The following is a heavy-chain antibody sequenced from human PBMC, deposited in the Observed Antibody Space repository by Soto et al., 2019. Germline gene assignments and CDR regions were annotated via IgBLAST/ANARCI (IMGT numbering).Heavy chain of an antibody. J-gene: IGHJ4*02. CDR2: IKSKTDGGTT. D-gene: IGHD3-22*01. V-gene: IGHV3-15*01. Sequence: GGSLRLSCAASGFTFSNAWMIWVRQAPGKGLEWVGRIKSKTDGGTTDYAAPVKGRFTISRDDSKNTLYLQMNSLKTEDTAVYYCTTDANPYYYDLYYFDYWGQGTLVTVSS. CDR3: TTDANPYYYDLYYFDY. CDR1: GFTFSNAW.